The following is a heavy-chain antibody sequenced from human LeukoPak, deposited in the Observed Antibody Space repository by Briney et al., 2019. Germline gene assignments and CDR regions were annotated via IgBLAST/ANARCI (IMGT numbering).Heavy chain of an antibody. D-gene: IGHD2-15*01. J-gene: IGHJ4*02. CDR3: SSGTPRYGDRVLNY. Sequence: GGSLRLSCSVSGFTLSTAAMSWVRQTPGKGLEWVSAMSGYGGDIYYADSVEGRFSISRDNSKNTLYLQMSSLRAEDTAVYSCSSGTPRYGDRVLNYWGQGTLVIVSS. CDR1: GFTLSTAA. V-gene: IGHV3-23*01. CDR2: MSGYGGDI.